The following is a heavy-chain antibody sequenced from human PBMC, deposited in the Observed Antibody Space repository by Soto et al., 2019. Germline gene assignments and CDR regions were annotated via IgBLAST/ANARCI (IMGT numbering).Heavy chain of an antibody. Sequence: PVGSLRLSCAASGFTFGTYAMTWVRQAPGKGLERVSVITGSGSSSYYADSVKGRFTISRDNSKNTLYLQMKSLRAEDTAVYYCAKMGFRSSTGSYDYTMDVWGQGTTVTVSS. J-gene: IGHJ6*02. D-gene: IGHD5-12*01. V-gene: IGHV3-23*01. CDR2: ITGSGSSS. CDR1: GFTFGTYA. CDR3: AKMGFRSSTGSYDYTMDV.